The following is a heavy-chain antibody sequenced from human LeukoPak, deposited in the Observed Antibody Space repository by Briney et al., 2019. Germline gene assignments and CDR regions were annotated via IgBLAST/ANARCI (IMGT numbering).Heavy chain of an antibody. CDR3: ASGSDP. CDR2: INHSGST. Sequence: PSETLSLTCTVYGGSFSGYFWSWIRQPPGKGLEWIGEINHSGSTNYNPSLKSRVTISVDTSKTQFSLKLSSVTAADTAVYYCASGSDPWGQGTLVTVSS. V-gene: IGHV4-34*01. J-gene: IGHJ5*02. CDR1: GGSFSGYF.